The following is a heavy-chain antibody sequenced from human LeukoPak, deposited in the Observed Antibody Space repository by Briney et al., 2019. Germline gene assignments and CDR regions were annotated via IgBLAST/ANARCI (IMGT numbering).Heavy chain of an antibody. CDR1: GYSISSGYY. D-gene: IGHD1-14*01. J-gene: IGHJ3*02. CDR3: ARDIHVPRIREPYFDI. V-gene: IGHV4-38-2*02. Sequence: SETLSLTCIVSGYSISSGYYWGWIRQPPGKGLEWIGSIYHSGSTNYNPSLKGRVTISVDTSKNQFSLKLSSVTAADTAVYYCARDIHVPRIREPYFDIWGERTLVTVSS. CDR2: IYHSGST.